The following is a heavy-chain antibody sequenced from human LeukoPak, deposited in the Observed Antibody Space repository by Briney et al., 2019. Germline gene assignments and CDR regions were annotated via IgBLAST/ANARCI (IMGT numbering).Heavy chain of an antibody. CDR2: FDAEDGET. Sequence: GSVKVSCKVSGYTLTELSMHCVRQAPGTGLECMGGFDAEDGETIYAQKFQGRVTMTEDTSTDTAYMELSSLRSEDTAVYYCATGGKYSSSWYNFDYWGQGTLVTVSS. V-gene: IGHV1-24*01. D-gene: IGHD6-13*01. CDR3: ATGGKYSSSWYNFDY. CDR1: GYTLTELS. J-gene: IGHJ4*02.